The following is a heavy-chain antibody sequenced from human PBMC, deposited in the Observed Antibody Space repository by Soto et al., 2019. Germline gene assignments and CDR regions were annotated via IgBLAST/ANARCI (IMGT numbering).Heavy chain of an antibody. J-gene: IGHJ3*02. D-gene: IGHD3-10*01. V-gene: IGHV3-11*05. CDR2: SSSSGGYT. CDR1: GFSVGDNY. Sequence: GGSLRLSCAASGFSVGDNYMTWIRQAPGKGLEWLSYSSSSGGYTNYADSVKGRFTISRDNSKNTLYLQMNSLRAEDTAVYYCAKGLGAAHDAFDIWGQGTMVTVSS. CDR3: AKGLGAAHDAFDI.